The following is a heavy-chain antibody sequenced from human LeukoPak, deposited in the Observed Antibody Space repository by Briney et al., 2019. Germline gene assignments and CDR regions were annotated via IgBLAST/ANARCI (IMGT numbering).Heavy chain of an antibody. CDR3: ARGLEELDI. V-gene: IGHV4-59*01. CDR1: GGSFSSSY. J-gene: IGHJ3*02. Sequence: SETLSLTCSVSGGSFSSSYWNWIRQTPGKGLEWIGYIFYSGSTNYIPSLKSRVTISIHTAKNQFSPKLSSVTAADTGVYYCARGLEELDIWGQGTMVTVSS. CDR2: IFYSGST.